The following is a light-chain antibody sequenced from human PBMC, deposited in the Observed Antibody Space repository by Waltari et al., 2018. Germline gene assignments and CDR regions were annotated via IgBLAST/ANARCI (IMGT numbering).Light chain of an antibody. CDR3: CSYAGSGTWV. CDR2: EVT. V-gene: IGLV2-23*02. J-gene: IGLJ3*02. Sequence: QSALTQPASVSGSPGQSITISCTGTSSDIGYYNLVSWYQHPPGKAPKVMIYEVTKRPSGVSNRFAGSKSGNTASLTSSGVQAEDEGHYYCCSYAGSGTWVFGGGTKLTVL. CDR1: SSDIGYYNL.